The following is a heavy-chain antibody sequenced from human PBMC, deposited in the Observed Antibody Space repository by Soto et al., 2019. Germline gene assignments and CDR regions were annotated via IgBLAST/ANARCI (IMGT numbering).Heavy chain of an antibody. CDR2: IIPIFGTA. D-gene: IGHD4-17*01. V-gene: IGHV1-69*13. CDR1: GGTFSSYA. Sequence: SVKVSCKASGGTFSSYAISWVRQAPGQGLEWMGGIIPIFGTANYAQKFQGRVTITADESTSTAYMELSSLRSEDTAVYYCAREARAGTTFDYWGQGTLVTVSS. CDR3: AREARAGTTFDY. J-gene: IGHJ4*02.